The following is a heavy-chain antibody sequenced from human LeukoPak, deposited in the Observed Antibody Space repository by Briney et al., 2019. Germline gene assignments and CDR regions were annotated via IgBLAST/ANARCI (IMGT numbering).Heavy chain of an antibody. CDR2: INSDGGST. CDR3: AREEGPTKVTCPLDF. Sequence: PGGSLRLSCAASGFTFRSHWMHWVRQAPGKGPVWVSRINSDGGSTTYADAVKGRFTISRDNANNTLYLQMNSLRAEDTAVYYCAREEGPTKVTCPLDFWGQGTLVSVSS. D-gene: IGHD4-17*01. J-gene: IGHJ4*02. V-gene: IGHV3-74*03. CDR1: GFTFRSHW.